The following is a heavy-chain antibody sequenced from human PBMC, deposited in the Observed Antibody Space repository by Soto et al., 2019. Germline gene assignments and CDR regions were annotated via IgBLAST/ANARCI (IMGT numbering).Heavy chain of an antibody. D-gene: IGHD6-6*01. Sequence: ASVKVSCKASGYTFTSYDINWVRQATGQGLEWMGWMNPNSGNTGYAQKFQGRVTMTRNTSISTAYMELSSLRSEDTAVYYCARSYSSSFVYYYYYMDVWGKGTTVTVS. CDR2: MNPNSGNT. V-gene: IGHV1-8*01. CDR1: GYTFTSYD. CDR3: ARSYSSSFVYYYYYMDV. J-gene: IGHJ6*03.